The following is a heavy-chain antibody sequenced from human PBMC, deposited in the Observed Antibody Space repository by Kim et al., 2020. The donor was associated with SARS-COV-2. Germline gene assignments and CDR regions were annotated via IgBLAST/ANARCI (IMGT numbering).Heavy chain of an antibody. CDR1: GGTFSSYA. V-gene: IGHV1-69*04. J-gene: IGHJ4*02. CDR3: ARASTGTTDLFDY. Sequence: SVKVSCKASGGTFSSYAISWVRQAPGQGLEWMGRIIPILGIANYAQKFQGRVTITADKSTSTAYMELSSLRSEDTAVYYCARASTGTTDLFDYWGQGTLVTVSS. CDR2: IIPILGIA. D-gene: IGHD4-17*01.